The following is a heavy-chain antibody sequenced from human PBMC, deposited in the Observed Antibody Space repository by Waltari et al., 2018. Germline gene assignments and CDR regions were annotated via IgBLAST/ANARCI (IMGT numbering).Heavy chain of an antibody. CDR3: AGLQWSSSWYSEGLFDY. J-gene: IGHJ4*02. CDR1: GGSISSSSYY. CDR2: IYYSGST. V-gene: IGHV4-39*01. Sequence: QLQLQESGPGLVKPSETLSLTCTVSGGSISSSSYYWGWIRQPPGKGLEWIGSIYYSGSTYYNPSRKVRVAISVDTSKNQFSLKLSSVAAADTAVYYCAGLQWSSSWYSEGLFDYWGQGTLVTVSS. D-gene: IGHD6-13*01.